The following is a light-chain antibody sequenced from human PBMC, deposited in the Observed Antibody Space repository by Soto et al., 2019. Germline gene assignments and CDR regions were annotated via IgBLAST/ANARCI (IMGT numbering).Light chain of an antibody. Sequence: EIVLTQSPGTLSLSPGERATLSCRASQSVRSSYLAWYRQKPGQAPRLLIYGASNRATGIPDRFSGSGSGTDFTLTISRLEPEDFAVYYCQQYDTTPMYTFGQGIKLEIK. CDR3: QQYDTTPMYT. CDR2: GAS. V-gene: IGKV3-20*01. CDR1: QSVRSSY. J-gene: IGKJ2*01.